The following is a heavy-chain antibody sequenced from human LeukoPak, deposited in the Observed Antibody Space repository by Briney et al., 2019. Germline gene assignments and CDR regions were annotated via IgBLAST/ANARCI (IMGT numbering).Heavy chain of an antibody. CDR2: IIPIFGTA. J-gene: IGHJ6*02. V-gene: IGHV1-69*13. CDR1: GGTFSSYA. Sequence: GASVKVSCKASGGTFSSYAISWVRQAPGQGLEWMGGIIPIFGTANYAQKFQGRVTITADESTSTAYMELSSLRSEDTAVYYCARETPLRTGTRYYYGTDVWGQGTTVTVSS. D-gene: IGHD1-1*01. CDR3: ARETPLRTGTRYYYGTDV.